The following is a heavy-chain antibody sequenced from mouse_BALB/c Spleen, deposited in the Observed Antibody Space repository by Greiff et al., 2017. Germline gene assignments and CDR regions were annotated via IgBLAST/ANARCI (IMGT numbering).Heavy chain of an antibody. CDR3: ARSRCNYESALDY. CDR2: IYPGNSDT. J-gene: IGHJ4*01. Sequence: VHVKQSGTVLARPGASVTMSCKASGYSFTSYWMHWVKQRPGQGLEWIGAIYPGNSDTSYNQKFKGKAKLTAVTSASTAYMELSSLTNEDTAVYYYARSRCNYESALDYWGQGTSVTVSA. CDR1: GYSFTSYW. V-gene: IGHV1-5*01. D-gene: IGHD2-1*01.